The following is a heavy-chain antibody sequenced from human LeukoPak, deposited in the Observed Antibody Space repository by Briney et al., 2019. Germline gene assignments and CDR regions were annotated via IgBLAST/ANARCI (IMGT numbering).Heavy chain of an antibody. CDR3: ASLTRTSDAFDI. D-gene: IGHD1-7*01. J-gene: IGHJ3*02. Sequence: SETLSLTCTVSGGSISSYYWSWLRQPPGKGLEWIGYIYYSGSTNYNPSLKSRVTISVDTSKNQFSLKLSSVTAADTAVYYCASLTRTSDAFDIWGQGTMVTVSS. V-gene: IGHV4-59*01. CDR1: GGSISSYY. CDR2: IYYSGST.